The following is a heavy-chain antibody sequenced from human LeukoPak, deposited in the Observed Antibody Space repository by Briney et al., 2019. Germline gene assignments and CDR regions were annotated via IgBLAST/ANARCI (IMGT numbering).Heavy chain of an antibody. CDR1: GYTFTSYY. CDR3: ARVGQDYDHVWGSISGNWFDP. D-gene: IGHD3-16*01. J-gene: IGHJ5*02. CDR2: INPSGGST. Sequence: ASVKVSCKASGYTFTSYYMHWVRQAPGQGLEWMGIINPSGGSTSYAQKFQGRVTMTRDTSTSTVYMELSSLRSEDTAVYYCARVGQDYDHVWGSISGNWFDPWGQGTLVTVSS. V-gene: IGHV1-46*01.